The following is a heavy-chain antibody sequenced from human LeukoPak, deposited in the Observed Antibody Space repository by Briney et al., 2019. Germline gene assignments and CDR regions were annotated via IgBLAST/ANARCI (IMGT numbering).Heavy chain of an antibody. CDR3: ARLKVPEYYYDSSGYCFDY. V-gene: IGHV4-39*01. CDR1: GGPISSSSYY. J-gene: IGHJ4*02. CDR2: IFYGGST. D-gene: IGHD3-22*01. Sequence: SETLSLTCSVSGGPISSSSYYWGWIRQPPGKGLEWLGRIFYGGSTFYNPSLKSRVTISVDTSKNQFSLKLSSVTAADTAVYYCARLKVPEYYYDSSGYCFDYWGQGTLVTVSS.